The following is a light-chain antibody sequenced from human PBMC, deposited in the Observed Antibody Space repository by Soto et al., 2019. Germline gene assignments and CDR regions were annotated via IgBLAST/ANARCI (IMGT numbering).Light chain of an antibody. Sequence: QSVLTQPASVSGSPGQSITISCTGTSSDVGGYNYVSWYQQHPGKAPKLMIYEVSNRPSGVSNRFSASKSGNTASLTISGLQAEDDVDYYCTSYTSSSSYVVFGGGTKLTVL. J-gene: IGLJ2*01. CDR1: SSDVGGYNY. CDR2: EVS. V-gene: IGLV2-14*01. CDR3: TSYTSSSSYVV.